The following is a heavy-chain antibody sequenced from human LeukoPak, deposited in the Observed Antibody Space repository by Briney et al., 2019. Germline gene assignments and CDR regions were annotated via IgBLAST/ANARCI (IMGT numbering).Heavy chain of an antibody. V-gene: IGHV3-23*01. CDR2: ISGSGGST. CDR3: AKLGSSWYRPGYYFDY. CDR1: GFTFDDYT. D-gene: IGHD6-13*01. J-gene: IGHJ4*02. Sequence: PGGSLRLSCAASGFTFDDYTMHWVRQAPGKGLEWVSAISGSGGSTYYADSVKGRFTISRDNSKNTLYLQMNSLRAEDTAVYYCAKLGSSWYRPGYYFDYWGQGTLVTVSS.